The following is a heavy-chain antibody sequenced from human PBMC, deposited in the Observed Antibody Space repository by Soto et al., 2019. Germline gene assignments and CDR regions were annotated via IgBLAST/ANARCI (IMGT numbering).Heavy chain of an antibody. D-gene: IGHD3-22*01. Sequence: ASVKVSCKASGYTFTSYYMHWVRQAPGQGLEWMGIINPSGGSTSYAQKFQGRVTMTRDTSTSTVYMELSSLRSEDTAVYYCARERSRFDYYYDSSGYSGYFDYWGQSTLVTVSS. CDR2: INPSGGST. CDR3: ARERSRFDYYYDSSGYSGYFDY. J-gene: IGHJ4*02. V-gene: IGHV1-46*01. CDR1: GYTFTSYY.